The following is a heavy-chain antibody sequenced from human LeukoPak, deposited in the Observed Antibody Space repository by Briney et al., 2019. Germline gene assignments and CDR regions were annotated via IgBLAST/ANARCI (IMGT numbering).Heavy chain of an antibody. CDR2: IYPGDSDT. V-gene: IGHV5-51*01. D-gene: IGHD3-3*01. Sequence: GESLKISCKGSGYSFTSYWIGWVRQMPGKGLEWMGIIYPGDSDTRYSPSFQGQVTISADKSISTAYLQWSSLKASDTAMYYCAIQGLGDFWSGSSMDVWGQGTTVTVSS. J-gene: IGHJ6*02. CDR1: GYSFTSYW. CDR3: AIQGLGDFWSGSSMDV.